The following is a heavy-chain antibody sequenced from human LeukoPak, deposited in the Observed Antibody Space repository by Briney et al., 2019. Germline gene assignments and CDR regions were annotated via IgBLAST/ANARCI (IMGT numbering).Heavy chain of an antibody. CDR3: ARGGRLAPFDY. CDR1: GFTFDDYA. J-gene: IGHJ4*02. V-gene: IGHV3-21*01. Sequence: GGSLRLSCAASGFTFDDYAMHWVRQAPGKGLEWVSSISSSSSYIYYADSVKGRFTISRDNAKNSVYLEMNSLRVGDTAVYYCARGGRLAPFDYWGQGTLVSVSS. D-gene: IGHD3-10*01. CDR2: ISSSSSYI.